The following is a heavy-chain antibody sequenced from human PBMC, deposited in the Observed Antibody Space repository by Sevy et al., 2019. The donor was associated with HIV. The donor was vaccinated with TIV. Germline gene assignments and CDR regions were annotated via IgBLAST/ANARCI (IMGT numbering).Heavy chain of an antibody. V-gene: IGHV1-24*01. CDR3: ATTKDYYENSGDPFDY. Sequence: ASVKVSCKVSGYTLTRLAMHWVRQAPGKGREWMGSFDPEDDERIYAQKWQGRFSMTEDTSTDTAYIELRNLRSEDTAVYYCATTKDYYENSGDPFDYWGQGTLVTVSS. D-gene: IGHD3-22*01. CDR1: GYTLTRLA. J-gene: IGHJ4*02. CDR2: FDPEDDER.